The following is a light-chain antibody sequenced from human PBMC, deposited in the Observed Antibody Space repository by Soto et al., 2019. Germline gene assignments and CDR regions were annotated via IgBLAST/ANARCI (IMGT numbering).Light chain of an antibody. V-gene: IGLV2-14*01. CDR1: SSDVGNYKY. Sequence: QSVLTQPASVSGSPGQSITISCTGTSSDVGNYKYVSWYQQHPGKAPKLMIYEVSNRPSGVSNRFSGSKSGNTASLTISGLQAEDEADYYCSSYTGSSSFYVFGTGTKVTVL. CDR3: SSYTGSSSFYV. J-gene: IGLJ1*01. CDR2: EVS.